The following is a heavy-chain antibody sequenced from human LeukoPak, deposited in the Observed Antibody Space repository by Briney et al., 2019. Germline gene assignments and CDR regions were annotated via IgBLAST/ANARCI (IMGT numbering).Heavy chain of an antibody. J-gene: IGHJ4*02. D-gene: IGHD1-14*01. CDR2: IAYDGSRA. CDR1: GIPFRGHG. CDR3: TRYNNDHFDY. V-gene: IGHV3-33*01. Sequence: GSLKPSFAGSGIPFRGHGMHWFRPTPGKGLEWVAVIAYDGSRAFYADSVKGRFTISRDNSKNTMSVQMDDLRAEDTAVYYCTRYNNDHFDYWGQGTLVTVSS.